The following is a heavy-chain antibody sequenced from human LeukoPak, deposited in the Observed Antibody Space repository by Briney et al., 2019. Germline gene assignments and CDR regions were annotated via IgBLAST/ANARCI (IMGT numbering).Heavy chain of an antibody. J-gene: IGHJ4*02. CDR2: IHPDTGGT. CDR1: AYTFTAYY. Sequence: ASVKVSCKASAYTFTAYYIHWVRQAPGQGHEWMGWIHPDTGGTSYPQKFQGRVTMAGDTSISTAYMDLSSLTSDDTAVYYCARAGSGAYSSFDYWGQGTLVTVSS. D-gene: IGHD3-10*01. V-gene: IGHV1-2*02. CDR3: ARAGSGAYSSFDY.